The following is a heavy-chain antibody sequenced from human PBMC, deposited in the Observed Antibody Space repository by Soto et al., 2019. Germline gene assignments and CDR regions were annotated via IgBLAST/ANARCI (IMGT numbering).Heavy chain of an antibody. CDR3: AREDYYDSSD. V-gene: IGHV4-61*01. J-gene: IGHJ1*01. D-gene: IGHD3-22*01. CDR2: SYYSGST. Sequence: QVQLQESGPGLVKPSETLSLTCTLSGGSVSSGSPYWSWIRQPPGKGLEWIGYSYYSGSTNYNPSLKSRVTISVDTSKNQFSLKLRSVTSADTAVYYFAREDYYDSSDWGQGTLVTVSS. CDR1: GGSVSSGSPY.